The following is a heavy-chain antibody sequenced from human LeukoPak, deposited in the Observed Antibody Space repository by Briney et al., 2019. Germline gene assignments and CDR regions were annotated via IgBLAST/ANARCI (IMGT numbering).Heavy chain of an antibody. CDR2: TYYRSKWYN. Sequence: SQTLSLTCALSGDIVSSNSAAWNWIRQSPSRGLEWLGRTYYRSKWYNDYAVSVKSRITINPDTFKNQFSLQLNSVTPEDTAVYYWARGSDGSSSPHFDYWGQGTLVTVSS. J-gene: IGHJ4*02. CDR1: GDIVSSNSAA. V-gene: IGHV6-1*01. D-gene: IGHD6-6*01. CDR3: ARGSDGSSSPHFDY.